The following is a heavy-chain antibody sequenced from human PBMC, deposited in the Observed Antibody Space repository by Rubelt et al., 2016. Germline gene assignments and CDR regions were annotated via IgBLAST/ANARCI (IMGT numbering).Heavy chain of an antibody. J-gene: IGHJ6*02. D-gene: IGHD4-23*01. V-gene: IGHV3-9*01. CDR2: ISWNSGSI. Sequence: EVQLVESGGGLVQPGRSLRLSCAASGFTFDDYAMHWVRQAPGKGLEWVSGISWNSGSIGYADSVKGRFTVSRDNAKNSPYLQMNSLRAEDTALSYCAKGILRWSVGYGMDVWGQGTTVTVSS. CDR1: GFTFDDYA. CDR3: AKGILRWSVGYGMDV.